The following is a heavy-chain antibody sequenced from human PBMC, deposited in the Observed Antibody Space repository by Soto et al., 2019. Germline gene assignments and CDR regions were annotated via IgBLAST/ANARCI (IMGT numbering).Heavy chain of an antibody. CDR1: GFTFSSYS. V-gene: IGHV3-23*01. CDR2: ISGSGVST. J-gene: IGHJ4*02. Sequence: GGSLRRSCAACGFTFSSYSISWVRQAPWKGLEWVSAISGSGVSTYYADSVKGRFTISRDNSKNTLYLQMNSLRAEDTAVYYSAKLLEGFLAVDGTFNYWRQRNLVTVCS. CDR3: AKLLEGFLAVDGTFNY. D-gene: IGHD6-19*01.